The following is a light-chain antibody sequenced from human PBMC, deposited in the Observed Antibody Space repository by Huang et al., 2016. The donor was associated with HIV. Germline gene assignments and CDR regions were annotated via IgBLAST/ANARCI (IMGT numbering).Light chain of an antibody. CDR2: GAF. CDR1: QSLSDNS. CDR3: QQYAGSPQT. J-gene: IGKJ4*01. V-gene: IGKV3-20*01. Sequence: EIVLTQFPGTLSLSPGGRATLSCRASQSLSDNSLAWYQQSPGQAPRLVIYGAFKRATGSPDRFSGSGSRRDFTLTISRLEPEDFAVYYCQQYAGSPQTFGGGTKVEIK.